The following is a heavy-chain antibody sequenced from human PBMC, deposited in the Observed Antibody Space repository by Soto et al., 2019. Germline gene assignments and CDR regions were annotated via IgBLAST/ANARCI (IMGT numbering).Heavy chain of an antibody. CDR1: GFTFSSYA. CDR3: AKAVDYYGSGSYFDS. V-gene: IGHV3-23*01. D-gene: IGHD3-10*01. Sequence: EVQLLESGGGLVQPGGSLRLSCAASGFTFSSYAMSWVRQAPGKGLEWVSAISGSGGSTYYADSVKGRFTISRDNSKNPLYLQMNSMRAEDTAVYYCAKAVDYYGSGSYFDSWGQGTLVTVSS. J-gene: IGHJ4*02. CDR2: ISGSGGST.